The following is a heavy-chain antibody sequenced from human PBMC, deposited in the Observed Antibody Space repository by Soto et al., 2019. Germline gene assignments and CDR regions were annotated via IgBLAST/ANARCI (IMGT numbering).Heavy chain of an antibody. V-gene: IGHV4-61*08. CDR2: IYYSGST. CDR3: ARGPITMVRGVIITGNWFAP. J-gene: IGHJ5*02. CDR1: GGSISSGGYY. D-gene: IGHD3-10*01. Sequence: PSETLSLTCXVSGGSISSGGYYWSWIRQPPGKGLEWIGYIYYSGSTNYNPSLKSRVTISVDTSKNQFSLKLSSVTAADTAVYYCARGPITMVRGVIITGNWFAPWGQGTLVTVSS.